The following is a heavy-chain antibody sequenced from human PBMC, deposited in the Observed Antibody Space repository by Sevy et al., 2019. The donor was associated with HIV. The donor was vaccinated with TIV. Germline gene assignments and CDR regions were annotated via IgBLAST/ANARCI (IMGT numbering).Heavy chain of an antibody. CDR3: GRDVVTTVTP. CDR1: GFTFSSYW. J-gene: IGHJ5*02. CDR2: IKQDGSEK. Sequence: GGSLRLSCAASGFTFSSYWMGWVRQAPGKGLEWVANIKQDGSEKYNVDSVKGRFTISKDNAKNSLYLQMNSLRAEDTAVYYCGRDVVTTVTPWGQGTLVTVSS. D-gene: IGHD4-17*01. V-gene: IGHV3-7*01.